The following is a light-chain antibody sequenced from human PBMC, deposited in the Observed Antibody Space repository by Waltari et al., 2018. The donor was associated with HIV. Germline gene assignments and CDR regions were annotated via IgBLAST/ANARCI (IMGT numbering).Light chain of an antibody. Sequence: TQSPLSLSVTLRQPAAISCQSNHSLAFIDGKSYLFWYHQRPGHPPMLLLYLVYSRDYGVPGRITGNGSDPDFTLRIRRVGGEDAGFNFCMQATYGAYTLGQRTELQI. CDR1: HSLAFIDGKSY. CDR3: MQATYGAYT. V-gene: IGKV2-30*01. CDR2: LVY. J-gene: IGKJ2*01.